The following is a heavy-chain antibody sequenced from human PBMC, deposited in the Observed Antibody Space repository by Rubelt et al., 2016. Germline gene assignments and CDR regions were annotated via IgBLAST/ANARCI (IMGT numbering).Heavy chain of an antibody. CDR1: GFTFSSYS. V-gene: IGHV3-21*01. J-gene: IGHJ4*02. D-gene: IGHD3-22*01. Sequence: EVQLVESGGGLVKPGGSLRLSCAASGFTFSSYSMNWVRQAPGKGLEWVSSISSSSSYIYYADSVKGRFTISRDNAKNSLYLQMNSLRAEDTAVYYCARDLAYYDSSGYSLDWGQGTLVTVSS. CDR2: ISSSSSYI. CDR3: ARDLAYYDSSGYSLD.